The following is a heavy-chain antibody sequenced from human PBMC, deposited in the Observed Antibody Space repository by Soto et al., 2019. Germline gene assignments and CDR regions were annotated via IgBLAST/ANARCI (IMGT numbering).Heavy chain of an antibody. D-gene: IGHD5-18*01. J-gene: IGHJ4*02. CDR1: GFTFSSYG. CDR3: ATGAQYSYGFGY. V-gene: IGHV3-30*03. CDR2: ISHDGTDR. Sequence: GGSLRLSCEASGFTFSSYGMHWVRQAPGKGLEWVAAISHDGTDRYYANSVKGRFTISRDNSKNTLCLQMNSLRSEDTAVYYCATGAQYSYGFGYWGQGTLVTVSS.